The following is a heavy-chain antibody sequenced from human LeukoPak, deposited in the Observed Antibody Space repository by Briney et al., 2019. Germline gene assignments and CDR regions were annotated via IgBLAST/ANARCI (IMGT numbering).Heavy chain of an antibody. V-gene: IGHV3-21*01. CDR1: GLTFSSDA. CDR3: ARESEMATIINY. J-gene: IGHJ4*02. Sequence: GGSLRLSCTSSGLTFSSDAMTWVRQAPGKGLEWVSSISSSSSYIYYADSVKGRFTISRDNAKNSLYLQMNSLRAEDTAVYYCARESEMATIINYWGQGTLVTVSS. CDR2: ISSSSSYI. D-gene: IGHD5-24*01.